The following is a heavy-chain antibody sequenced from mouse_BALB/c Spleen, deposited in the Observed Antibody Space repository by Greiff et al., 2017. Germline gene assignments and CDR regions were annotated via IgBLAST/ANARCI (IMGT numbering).Heavy chain of an antibody. J-gene: IGHJ2*01. V-gene: IGHV1S81*02. CDR1: GYTFTSYW. CDR3: ARRAYRYFDY. CDR2: INPSNGRT. D-gene: IGHD2-14*01. Sequence: QVQLKQPGAELVKPGASVKLSCKASGYTFTSYWMHWVKQRPGQGLEWIGEINPSNGRTNYNEKFKSKATLTVDKSSSTAYMQLSSLTSEDSAVYYCARRAYRYFDYWGQGTTLTVSS.